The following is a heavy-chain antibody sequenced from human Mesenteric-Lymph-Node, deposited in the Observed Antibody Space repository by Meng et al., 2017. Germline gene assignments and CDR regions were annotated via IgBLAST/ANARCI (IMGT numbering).Heavy chain of an antibody. CDR3: ARRTVIYGADAFDM. V-gene: IGHV1-46*01. CDR1: GYIFTNHY. Sequence: ASVKVSCKASGYIFTNHYMHWVRQAPGQGLEWMGVINCHGGSTTYAQKFQGRVTMTRDTSTSTVYMELSSLRSDDTAVYYCARRTVIYGADAFDMWGQGTMVTVSS. CDR2: INCHGGST. J-gene: IGHJ3*02. D-gene: IGHD4-17*01.